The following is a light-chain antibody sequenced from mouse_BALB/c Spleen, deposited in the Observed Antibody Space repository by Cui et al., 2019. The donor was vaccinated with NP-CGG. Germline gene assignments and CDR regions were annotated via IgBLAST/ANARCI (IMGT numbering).Light chain of an antibody. V-gene: IGLV1*01. CDR3: ALWYSNHWV. CDR2: GTN. J-gene: IGLJ1*01. Sequence: AALTQLSALTTSPGETVTLTCRSSTGAVTTSNYANWVQEKPDHLFTGLIGGTNNRAPGVPARFSGSLIGDKAALTITGAQTEDEAIYFCALWYSNHWVFGGGTKLTVL. CDR1: TGAVTTSNY.